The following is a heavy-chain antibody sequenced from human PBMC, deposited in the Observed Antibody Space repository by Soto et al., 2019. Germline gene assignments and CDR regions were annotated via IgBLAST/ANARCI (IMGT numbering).Heavy chain of an antibody. CDR3: ARSRIISRPSDWFDP. J-gene: IGHJ5*02. D-gene: IGHD1-20*01. Sequence: SETLSLTCAVSGGSISSGGYSWSWIRQPPGKGLEWIGYIYKSGSTYYNPSLKSQVTISVDTSKNQFSLKLSSVTAADTAVYFCARSRIISRPSDWFDPWGQGTLVTAPQ. CDR1: GGSISSGGYS. V-gene: IGHV4-30-2*05. CDR2: IYKSGST.